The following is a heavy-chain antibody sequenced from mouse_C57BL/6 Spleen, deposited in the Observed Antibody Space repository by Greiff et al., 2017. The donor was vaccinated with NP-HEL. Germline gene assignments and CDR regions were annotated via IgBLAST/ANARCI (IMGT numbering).Heavy chain of an antibody. D-gene: IGHD1-1*01. CDR2: ISSGGSYT. CDR1: GFTFSSYG. Sequence: EVMLVESGGDLVKPGGSLKLSCAASGFTFSSYGMSWVRQTPDKRLEWVATISSGGSYTYYPASVKGRFTISRDNAKNTLYLPMSSLKSEDTSIYYCARQDPVTTVVALRLYFDVGGTGTTVTFSS. J-gene: IGHJ1*03. V-gene: IGHV5-6*01. CDR3: ARQDPVTTVVALRLYFDV.